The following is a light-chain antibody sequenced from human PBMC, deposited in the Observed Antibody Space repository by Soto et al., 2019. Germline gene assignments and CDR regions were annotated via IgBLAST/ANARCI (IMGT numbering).Light chain of an antibody. Sequence: EIVLTQSPATLSLSPGERATLSCRASQSVGNNLAWYQQKPGQAPGLLIYEASTRATGIPARFSGSGSGTDFTLTISSLEPEEFAVYYCQQLAPWPLTFGGRTKVDI. CDR2: EAS. J-gene: IGKJ4*01. CDR1: QSVGNN. V-gene: IGKV3-11*01. CDR3: QQLAPWPLT.